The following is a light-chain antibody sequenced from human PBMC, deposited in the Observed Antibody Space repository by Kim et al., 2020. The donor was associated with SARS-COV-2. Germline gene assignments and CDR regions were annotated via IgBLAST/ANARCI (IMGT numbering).Light chain of an antibody. Sequence: VKLTCTLSSGHSSYDIAWHQQQPEKGPRYLMKLNSDGSHSKGDGSPDRFSGSSSGAERYLTISSLQSEDEADYYCQTWGTGIHVIFGGGTQLTVL. CDR2: LNSDGSH. CDR3: QTWGTGIHVI. V-gene: IGLV4-69*01. CDR1: SGHSSYD. J-gene: IGLJ2*01.